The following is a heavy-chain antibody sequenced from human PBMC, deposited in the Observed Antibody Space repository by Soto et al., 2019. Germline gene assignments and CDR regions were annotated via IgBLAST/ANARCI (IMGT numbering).Heavy chain of an antibody. D-gene: IGHD6-13*01. J-gene: IGHJ6*02. V-gene: IGHV3-48*02. CDR3: ARDSYSTSWRGIHYYYAMDV. CDR2: ISSRGETI. CDR1: EFSFSTSS. Sequence: GGSLRLSCVGSEFSFSTSSMNWVRQAPGKGLEWVSFISSRGETIYYADSVKGRFTISRDNARHSLYLQMNSLRDEDTAMYYCARDSYSTSWRGIHYYYAMDVWGQGTTVTVSS.